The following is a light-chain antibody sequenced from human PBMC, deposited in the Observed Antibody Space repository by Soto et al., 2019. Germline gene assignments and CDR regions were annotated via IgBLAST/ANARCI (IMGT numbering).Light chain of an antibody. CDR2: EVT. CDR3: ISYTGSSTYV. Sequence: QSALTQPPSVSGSPGQSVTISCTGTSNDVASNYYVSWYQQPPGTAPQLVIYEVTNRPSGVPDRFSGSRSGNTASLTISGLQAEDEADYYCISYTGSSTYVFGTGTKLTVL. V-gene: IGLV2-18*02. J-gene: IGLJ1*01. CDR1: SNDVASNYY.